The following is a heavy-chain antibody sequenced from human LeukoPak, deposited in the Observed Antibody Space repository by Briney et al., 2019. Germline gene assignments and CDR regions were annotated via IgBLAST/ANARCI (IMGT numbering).Heavy chain of an antibody. CDR2: INPNSGGT. V-gene: IGHV1-2*06. Sequence: ASVKVSCKVSGYTLTELSMHWVRQAPGKGLEWMGRINPNSGGTNYAQKFQGRVTMTRDTSISTAYMELSRLRSDDTAVYYCARVAGYCSGGSCYPIDYWGQGTLVTVSS. J-gene: IGHJ4*02. CDR3: ARVAGYCSGGSCYPIDY. CDR1: GYTLTELS. D-gene: IGHD2-15*01.